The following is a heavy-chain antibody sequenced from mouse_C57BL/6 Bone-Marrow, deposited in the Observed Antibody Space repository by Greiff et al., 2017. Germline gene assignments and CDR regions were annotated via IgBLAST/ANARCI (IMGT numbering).Heavy chain of an antibody. D-gene: IGHD1-1*01. Sequence: QVQLQQPGAELVKPGASVKLSCKASGYTFTSYWMQWVKQRPGQGLEWIGEIDPSDSYTNYNQKFKGKAKLTVDTSSSTAYMQLSSLTSEDSAVYYCARTPSYYYGSSPYAMDYWGQGTSVTVSS. CDR1: GYTFTSYW. J-gene: IGHJ4*01. V-gene: IGHV1-50*01. CDR2: IDPSDSYT. CDR3: ARTPSYYYGSSPYAMDY.